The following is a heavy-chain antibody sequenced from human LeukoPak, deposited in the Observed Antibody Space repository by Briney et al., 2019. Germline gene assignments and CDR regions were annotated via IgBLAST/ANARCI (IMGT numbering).Heavy chain of an antibody. J-gene: IGHJ4*02. V-gene: IGHV4-34*01. CDR1: GGSFSGYY. CDR2: INHSGST. CDR3: ARGPRGSYKKGRAFDY. D-gene: IGHD1-26*01. Sequence: SETLSLTCAVYGGSFSGYYWSWIRQPPGKGLEWIGEINHSGSTNYNPSLKSRVTISVDTSKSQFSLKLSSVTAADTAVYYCARGPRGSYKKGRAFDYWGQGTLVTVSS.